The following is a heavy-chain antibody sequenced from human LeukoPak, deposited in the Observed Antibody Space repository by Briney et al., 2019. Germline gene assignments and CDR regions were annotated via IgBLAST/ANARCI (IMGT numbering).Heavy chain of an antibody. CDR1: GFSRSTSGVG. CDR2: IYWDDDK. CDR3: AHKDDILTGYFD. V-gene: IGHV2-5*02. D-gene: IGHD3-9*01. Sequence: SGPTLVNPTQTLTLTCTFSGFSRSTSGVGVGWIRQPPGKALEWLALIYWDDDKRYSPSLKSRLTITKDTSKNRVVLTMTNMDPVATATYYCAHKDDILTGYFDWGQGTLVTVSS. J-gene: IGHJ4*02.